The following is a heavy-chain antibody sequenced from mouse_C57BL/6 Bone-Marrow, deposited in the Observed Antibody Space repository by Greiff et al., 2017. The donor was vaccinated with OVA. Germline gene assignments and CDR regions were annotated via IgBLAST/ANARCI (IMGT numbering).Heavy chain of an antibody. D-gene: IGHD2-3*01. CDR3: AREGDGYLYCFDY. J-gene: IGHJ2*01. V-gene: IGHV1-50*01. CDR2: IDPSDSYT. CDR1: GYTFTSYW. Sequence: VQLQQPGAELVKPGASVKLSCKASGYTFTSYWLQWVKQRPGQGLEWIGEIDPSDSYTNYNQKFTGKATFTVDTSSSTASMQLYSLTSENSAVYYCAREGDGYLYCFDYWGQGTTLTVSA.